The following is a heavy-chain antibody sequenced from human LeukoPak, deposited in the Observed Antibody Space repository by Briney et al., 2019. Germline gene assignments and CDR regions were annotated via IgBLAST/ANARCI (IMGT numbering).Heavy chain of an antibody. CDR1: GFTFRSFA. V-gene: IGHV3-23*01. CDR2: ISGNGNKT. CDR3: AKLPVTYDFWSGHYAFDT. Sequence: GGSLRLSCAASGFTFRSFALNWVRQSPGKGLEWVSLISGNGNKTYYANSVKGRFTITRDNSKNIMYLEMNSLRADDTAAYYCAKLPVTYDFWSGHYAFDTWGQGTPLTVSS. J-gene: IGHJ4*02. D-gene: IGHD3-3*01.